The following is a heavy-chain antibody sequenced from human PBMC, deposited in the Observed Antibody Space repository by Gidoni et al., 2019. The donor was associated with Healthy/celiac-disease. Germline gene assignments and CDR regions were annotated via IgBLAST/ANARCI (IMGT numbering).Heavy chain of an antibody. D-gene: IGHD6-13*01. J-gene: IGHJ4*02. CDR3: ARGEDSSSCFFDN. CDR2: INHSGST. V-gene: IGHV4-34*01. CDR1: GGSFSGYY. Sequence: QGQLQQLGAGRLKRSETLSLTCAVHGGSFSGYYWSWIRQPPGKGLEWIGEINHSGSTNYNPSLKRRVTISVDTSKSQFSLKLSSVTAADTAVYYCARGEDSSSCFFDNWGQGTLVTVSS.